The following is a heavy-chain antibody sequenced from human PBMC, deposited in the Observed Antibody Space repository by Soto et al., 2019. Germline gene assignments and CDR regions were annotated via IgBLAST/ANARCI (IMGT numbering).Heavy chain of an antibody. D-gene: IGHD1-1*01. J-gene: IGHJ4*02. Sequence: EVQLVEAGGGLVKPGGSLRLSCAASGFIFGNAWMNWVRQAPGKGLEWVGRIKTKTDGGTTDYAAPVKGRFTISRDDSKNTLSLQMNSLKTEDTAVYYCTTYNCNDGTFDYWGQGTLVTVSS. CDR3: TTYNCNDGTFDY. CDR2: IKTKTDGGTT. CDR1: GFIFGNAW. V-gene: IGHV3-15*07.